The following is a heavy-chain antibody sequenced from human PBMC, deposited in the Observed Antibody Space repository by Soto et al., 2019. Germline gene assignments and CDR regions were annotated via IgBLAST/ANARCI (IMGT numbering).Heavy chain of an antibody. J-gene: IGHJ6*02. D-gene: IGHD6-6*01. V-gene: IGHV1-69*04. Sequence: SVKVSCKASGGTFSSYTISWVRQAPGQGLEWMGRIIPILGIANYAQKFQGRVTITADKSTSTAYMELSSLRSEDTAVYYCARDRAASSYYYYYGMDVWGQGTKVTVSS. CDR3: ARDRAASSYYYYYGMDV. CDR1: GGTFSSYT. CDR2: IIPILGIA.